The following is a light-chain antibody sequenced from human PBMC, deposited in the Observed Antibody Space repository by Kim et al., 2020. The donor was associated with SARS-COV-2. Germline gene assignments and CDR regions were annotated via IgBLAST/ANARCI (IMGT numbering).Light chain of an antibody. CDR2: VNSDGSH. J-gene: IGLJ3*02. CDR3: QTWGPGIRV. V-gene: IGLV4-69*01. Sequence: QPVLTQSPSASASLGASVKLTCTLSNGHYNYAIAWHQQQPGKGPRYLMKVNSDGSHSKGDGIPDRFSGSSSGAGRYLTISSLQSDDEADYYCQTWGPGIRVFGGGTKVTVL. CDR1: NGHYNYA.